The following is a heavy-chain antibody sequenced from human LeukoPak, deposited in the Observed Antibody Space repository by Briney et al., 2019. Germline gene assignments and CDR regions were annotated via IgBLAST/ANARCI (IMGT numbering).Heavy chain of an antibody. Sequence: SETLSLTCTVSVASISSSCWSWIRQPAGRGLEWIGRIYIRGSSSYNPSLKSRLTLSADTSKNKFSLKLTSVTAADTAVYYCARGFYDGGSCSYFDYWGQGILVTVSS. CDR3: ARGFYDGGSCSYFDY. V-gene: IGHV4-4*07. D-gene: IGHD2-15*01. CDR1: VASISSSC. J-gene: IGHJ4*02. CDR2: IYIRGSS.